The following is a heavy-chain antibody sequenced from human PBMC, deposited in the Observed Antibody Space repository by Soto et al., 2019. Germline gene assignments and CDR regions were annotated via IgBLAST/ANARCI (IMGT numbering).Heavy chain of an antibody. D-gene: IGHD3-9*01. V-gene: IGHV4-34*01. CDR1: GGSFSGYY. J-gene: IGHJ5*02. CDR2: INHSGST. Sequence: KPSETLSLTCAVYGGSFSGYYWSWIRQPPGKGLEWIGEINHSGSTNYNPSLKSRVTISVDTSKNQFSLKLSSVTAADTAVYYCARAGYDILTGPHRYNWFDPWGQGTLVTVSS. CDR3: ARAGYDILTGPHRYNWFDP.